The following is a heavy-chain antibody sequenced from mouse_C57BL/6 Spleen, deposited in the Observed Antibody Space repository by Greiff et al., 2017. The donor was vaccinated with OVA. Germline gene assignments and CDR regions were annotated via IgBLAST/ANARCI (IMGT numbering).Heavy chain of an antibody. D-gene: IGHD1-1*01. V-gene: IGHV5-4*03. CDR3: ARVYYGSSFLWYFDV. CDR1: GFTFSSYA. CDR2: ISDGGSYT. J-gene: IGHJ1*03. Sequence: EVKVVESGGGLVKPGGSLKLSCAASGFTFSSYAMSWVRQTPEKRLEWVATISDGGSYTYYPDNVKGRFTISRDNAKNNLYLQMSHLKSEDTAMYYCARVYYGSSFLWYFDVWGTGTTVTVSS.